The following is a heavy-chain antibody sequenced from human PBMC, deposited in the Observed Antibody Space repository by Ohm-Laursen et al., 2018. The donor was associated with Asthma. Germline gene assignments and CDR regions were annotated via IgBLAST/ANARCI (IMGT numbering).Heavy chain of an antibody. J-gene: IGHJ4*02. D-gene: IGHD6-19*01. CDR1: GFTFSSYA. CDR3: AKVIDLSAWRLYFDS. V-gene: IGHV3-30-3*01. Sequence: SLRLSCSASGFTFSSYAIHWVRQAPGKGLEWVAVISYDGSNKYYADSVKCRFTISRDNSKNTLYLQMNSLRAEDTAVYYCAKVIDLSAWRLYFDSWGQGTLVTVSS. CDR2: ISYDGSNK.